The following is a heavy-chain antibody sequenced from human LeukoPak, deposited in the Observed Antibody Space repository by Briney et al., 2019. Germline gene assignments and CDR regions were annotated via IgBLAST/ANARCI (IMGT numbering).Heavy chain of an antibody. V-gene: IGHV3-23*01. J-gene: IGHJ4*02. CDR2: ISGSGGST. D-gene: IGHD3-10*01. Sequence: PGGSLRLSCAASGLTFSSYAMSWVRQAPGKGLEWVSAISGSGGSTYYADSVKGRFTISRDNSKNTLYLQMNSLRAEDTAVYYCAKDRGLSGCFDYWGQGTLVTVSS. CDR1: GLTFSSYA. CDR3: AKDRGLSGCFDY.